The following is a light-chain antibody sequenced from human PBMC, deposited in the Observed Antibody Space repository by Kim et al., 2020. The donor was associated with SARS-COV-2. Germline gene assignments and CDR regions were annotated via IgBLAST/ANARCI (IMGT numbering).Light chain of an antibody. J-gene: IGLJ2*01. CDR3: QVWETISDRRVVV. CDR2: DEH. V-gene: IGLV3-21*02. CDR1: PIGSRS. Sequence: GRTATIACGGKPIGSRSVRWDQQEPGPAPVLVVYDEHDRPSDIPERFSGSNSGNTATLTISRVEAGDEADYYYQVWETISDRRVVVFGGGTQLTVL.